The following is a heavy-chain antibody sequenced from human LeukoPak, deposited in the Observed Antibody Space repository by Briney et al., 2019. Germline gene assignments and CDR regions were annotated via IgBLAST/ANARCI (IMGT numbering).Heavy chain of an antibody. V-gene: IGHV1-8*01. CDR1: GYTFTSYD. CDR3: ARGGYSGYGSPWT. D-gene: IGHD5-12*01. J-gene: IGHJ5*02. Sequence: ASVKVSCKASGYTFTSYDINWVRQATGQGLEWMGWMNPNSGNTGYAQKFQGRVTMTRNTSISTAYIELSSLRSEDSGVYYCARGGYSGYGSPWTWGQGTLVTVSS. CDR2: MNPNSGNT.